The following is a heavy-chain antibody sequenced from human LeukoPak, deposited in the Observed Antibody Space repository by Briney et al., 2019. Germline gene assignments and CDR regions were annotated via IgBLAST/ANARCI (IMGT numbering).Heavy chain of an antibody. CDR1: GFTFNNYG. V-gene: IGHV3-23*01. CDR3: AKPAKTDYTDY. D-gene: IGHD1-14*01. Sequence: GGSLRLSCAASGFTFNNYGMTWVRQAPGKGLEWVSAISGSSGNTYYADSVKGRFTISRDNSKNTLYLQMNSLRAEDTALYYCAKPAKTDYTDYWGQGTLVTVSS. J-gene: IGHJ4*02. CDR2: ISGSSGNT.